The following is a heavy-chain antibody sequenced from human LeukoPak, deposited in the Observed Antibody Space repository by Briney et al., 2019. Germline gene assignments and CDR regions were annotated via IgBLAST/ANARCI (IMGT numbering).Heavy chain of an antibody. CDR3: ARAGEMATSIGD. CDR1: GGSISSSSYY. D-gene: IGHD5-24*01. CDR2: IYYSGST. Sequence: SETLSLTCTVSGGSISSSSYYWGWIRQPPGKGLEWIGSIYYSGSTYYNPSLKSRVTISVDTSKNQFSLKLSSVTAADTAVYYCARAGEMATSIGDWGQGTLVTVSS. J-gene: IGHJ4*02. V-gene: IGHV4-39*07.